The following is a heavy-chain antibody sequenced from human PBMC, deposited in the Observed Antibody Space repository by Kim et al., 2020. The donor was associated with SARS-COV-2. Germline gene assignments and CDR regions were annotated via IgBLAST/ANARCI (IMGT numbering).Heavy chain of an antibody. Sequence: ASVKVSCKASGYTFTSYGISWVRQAPGQGLEWMGWISAYNGNTNYAQKLQGRVTMTTDTSTSTAYMELRSLRSDDTAVYYCARDVYCTNGVCHTAALDYWGQGTLVTVSS. D-gene: IGHD2-8*01. J-gene: IGHJ4*02. V-gene: IGHV1-18*01. CDR2: ISAYNGNT. CDR3: ARDVYCTNGVCHTAALDY. CDR1: GYTFTSYG.